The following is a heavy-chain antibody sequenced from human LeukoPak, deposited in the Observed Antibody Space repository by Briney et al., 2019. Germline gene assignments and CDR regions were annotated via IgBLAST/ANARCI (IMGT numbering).Heavy chain of an antibody. Sequence: GESLKISCMGPGYSFTTYWIGWVRQMPGKGLEWMGIIYPGDSDTRYSPSFQGQVTISADKSISTAYLQWSSLKASDTAMYYCARQGSSGWSQFYYYYMTSGAKGPRSPSP. CDR1: GYSFTTYW. CDR2: IYPGDSDT. D-gene: IGHD6-19*01. V-gene: IGHV5-51*01. CDR3: ARQGSSGWSQFYYYYMTS. J-gene: IGHJ6*03.